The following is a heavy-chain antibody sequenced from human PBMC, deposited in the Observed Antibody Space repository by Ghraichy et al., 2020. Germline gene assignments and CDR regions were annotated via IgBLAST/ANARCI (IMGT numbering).Heavy chain of an antibody. J-gene: IGHJ3*02. V-gene: IGHV3-23*01. CDR2: ISGSGGST. CDR1: GFTFSSYA. CDR3: AKGDTGITMIVVVITTDDAFDI. D-gene: IGHD3-22*01. Sequence: GALRLSCAASGFTFSSYAMSWVRQAPGKGLEWVSAISGSGGSTYYADSVKGRFTISRDNSKNTLYLQMNSLRAEDTAVYYCAKGDTGITMIVVVITTDDAFDIWGQGTMVTVSS.